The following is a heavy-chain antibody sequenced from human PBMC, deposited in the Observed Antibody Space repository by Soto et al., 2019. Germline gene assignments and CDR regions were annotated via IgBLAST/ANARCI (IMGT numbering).Heavy chain of an antibody. CDR3: ARGRRYASSSNDS. D-gene: IGHD6-6*01. Sequence: PGGSLRLSCSASGFTFSSYSMHWVRQPPGKGLEWVAFISSDIITTNYADSVRGRFSISRDNSRNTVYLQINSPRPEDTAVYFCARGRRYASSSNDSWGQGTLVT. CDR1: GFTFSSYS. CDR2: ISSDIITT. V-gene: IGHV3-30-3*01. J-gene: IGHJ4*02.